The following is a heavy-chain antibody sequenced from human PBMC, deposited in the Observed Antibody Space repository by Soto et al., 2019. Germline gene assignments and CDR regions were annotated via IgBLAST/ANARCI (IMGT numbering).Heavy chain of an antibody. CDR2: ISTDNGNT. D-gene: IGHD3-3*01. CDR1: GYPFTIYD. Sequence: QVHLVQSGAEVKKPGASVKVSCKASGYPFTIYDITWVRQAPGQGLEWMGRISTDNGNTDYAQSLQGRVTMTTDTSTSTAYMELTSLRSDDTAVYYCARRSVSNFAWFDPWGQGTLVTVSS. J-gene: IGHJ5*02. V-gene: IGHV1-18*01. CDR3: ARRSVSNFAWFDP.